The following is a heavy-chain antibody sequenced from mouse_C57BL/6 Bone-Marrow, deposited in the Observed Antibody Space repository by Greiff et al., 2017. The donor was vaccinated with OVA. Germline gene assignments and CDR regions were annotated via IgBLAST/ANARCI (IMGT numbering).Heavy chain of an antibody. Sequence: EVKLMESGGGLVKPGGSLKLSCAASGFTFSDYGMHWVRQAPEKGLEWVAYISSGSSTIYYADTVKGRFTISRDNAKNTLFLQMTSLRSEDTAMYYCARPDDYEPFAYWGQGTLVTVSA. V-gene: IGHV5-17*01. J-gene: IGHJ3*01. D-gene: IGHD2-4*01. CDR2: ISSGSSTI. CDR3: ARPDDYEPFAY. CDR1: GFTFSDYG.